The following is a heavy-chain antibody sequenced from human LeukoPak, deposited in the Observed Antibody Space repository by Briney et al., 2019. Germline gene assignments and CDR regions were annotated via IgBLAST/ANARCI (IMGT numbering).Heavy chain of an antibody. Sequence: GRSLRLSCAASGFTFSSYAMHWVRQAPGKGLEWVAVISYDGSNKYYADSVKGRFTISRDNSKNTLYLQMHSLRAEDTAVYYCAKDKFPTIFGVVSLFDYWGQGTLVTVSS. D-gene: IGHD3-3*01. CDR1: GFTFSSYA. CDR3: AKDKFPTIFGVVSLFDY. V-gene: IGHV3-30*04. CDR2: ISYDGSNK. J-gene: IGHJ4*02.